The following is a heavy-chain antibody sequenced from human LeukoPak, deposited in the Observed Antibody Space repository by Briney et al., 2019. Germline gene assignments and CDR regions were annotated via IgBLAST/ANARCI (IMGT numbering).Heavy chain of an antibody. CDR1: GGSISSSSYY. V-gene: IGHV4-39*01. J-gene: IGHJ5*02. D-gene: IGHD2-2*01. Sequence: SETLSLTCTVSGGSISSSSYYWGWIRQPPAKGLEWIGSIYYSGSTYYNPSLKSRVTISVDTSKNQFSLKLSSVTAADTAVYYCARSDCSSTSCYHLWFDPWGQGTLVTVSS. CDR2: IYYSGST. CDR3: ARSDCSSTSCYHLWFDP.